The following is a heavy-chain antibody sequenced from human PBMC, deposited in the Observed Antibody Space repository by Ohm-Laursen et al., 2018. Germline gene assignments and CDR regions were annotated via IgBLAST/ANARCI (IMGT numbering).Heavy chain of an antibody. D-gene: IGHD1-26*01. V-gene: IGHV3-11*01. CDR2: ITSSGSTI. CDR1: GFTFSDYY. J-gene: IGHJ4*02. CDR3: ARLLSGSSPEDY. Sequence: SLRLSCAASGFTFSDYYMTWIRQAPGKGLEWVSYITSSGSTIYYADSVKGRFTISRDNAKNSPYLQMNSLRPEDTAVYYCARLLSGSSPEDYWGQGTLVTVSS.